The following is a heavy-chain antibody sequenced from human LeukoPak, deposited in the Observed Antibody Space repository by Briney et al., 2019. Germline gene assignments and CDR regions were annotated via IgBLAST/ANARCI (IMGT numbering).Heavy chain of an antibody. D-gene: IGHD6-19*01. CDR2: ISSSSSYI. CDR3: ARECIAVTRGDWFDP. CDR1: AFTFNNYW. V-gene: IGHV3-21*01. J-gene: IGHJ5*02. Sequence: GGSLRLSCVASAFTFNNYWMHWVRQAPGKGLEWVSSISSSSSYIYYADSVKGRFTISRDNAKNSLYLQMNSLRAEDTAVYYCARECIAVTRGDWFDPWGQGTLVTVSS.